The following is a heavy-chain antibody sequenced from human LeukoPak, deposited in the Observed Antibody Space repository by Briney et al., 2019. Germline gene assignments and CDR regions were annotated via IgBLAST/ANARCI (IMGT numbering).Heavy chain of an antibody. CDR1: GFTFSSYA. V-gene: IGHV3-23*01. J-gene: IGHJ4*02. D-gene: IGHD4-17*01. CDR3: AKVGDYGVTYYFDY. CDR2: ISGSGGST. Sequence: GGSLRLSCAASGFTFSSYAMSWVRQAPGKGPEWVSAISGSGGSTYYADSVKGRFTISRDNSKNTLYLQMNSLRAEDTAVYYCAKVGDYGVTYYFDYWGQGTLVTVSS.